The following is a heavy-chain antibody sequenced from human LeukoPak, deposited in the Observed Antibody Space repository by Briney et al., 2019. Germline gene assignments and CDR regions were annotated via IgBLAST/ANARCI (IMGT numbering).Heavy chain of an antibody. D-gene: IGHD1-26*01. V-gene: IGHV3-11*04. J-gene: IGHJ6*03. Sequence: PGGSLRLSCAASGFTFSDYYMTWIRQAPGKALEWGSYIGISGGSIYYADSVKGRFTISRDNAKNSLYLQMNSLRAEDTAVYYCATSKWERGHHYYCYMDVWGKGTTVTVSS. CDR1: GFTFSDYY. CDR2: IGISGGSI. CDR3: ATSKWERGHHYYCYMDV.